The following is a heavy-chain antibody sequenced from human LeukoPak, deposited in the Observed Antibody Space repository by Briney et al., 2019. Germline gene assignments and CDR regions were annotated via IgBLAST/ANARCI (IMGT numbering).Heavy chain of an antibody. V-gene: IGHV1-24*01. CDR1: GYTLTELS. Sequence: ASVKVSCKVSGYTLTELSMHWVRQAPGKGLEWMGGFDPEDGETIYAQKFQGRVTMTEDTSTDTAYMELSSLRSEDTAVYYCAVQPLWSSYSNYFDYWGQGTLVTVSS. D-gene: IGHD3-3*01. J-gene: IGHJ4*02. CDR3: AVQPLWSSYSNYFDY. CDR2: FDPEDGET.